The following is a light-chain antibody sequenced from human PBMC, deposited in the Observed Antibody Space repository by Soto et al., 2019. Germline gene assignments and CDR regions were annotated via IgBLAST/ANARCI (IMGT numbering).Light chain of an antibody. J-gene: IGKJ1*01. Sequence: DIQMTQSPSTLSASVGDRVTITCRASQSISSWLAWYQHKPGTAPNLLIYKASTLHSGVPSRCSGSGSGTEFTLTISSLQLYDSATYYCQQYNDNWTFGQGTKVEIK. V-gene: IGKV1-5*03. CDR2: KAS. CDR1: QSISSW. CDR3: QQYNDNWT.